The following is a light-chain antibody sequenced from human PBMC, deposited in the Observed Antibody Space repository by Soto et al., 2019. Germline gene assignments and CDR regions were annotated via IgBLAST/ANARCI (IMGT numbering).Light chain of an antibody. CDR3: QQSYSTLFS. CDR1: QTIIRY. Sequence: DIQMTQSPSSLSASVGDRVTITCRASQTIIRYLNWYQQKPGRAPNLLIYAASNLQSGVPSRFSGSASGKEFTLTISSLQPEDFATYYCQQSYSTLFSFGPGTKVEIK. V-gene: IGKV1-39*01. CDR2: AAS. J-gene: IGKJ3*01.